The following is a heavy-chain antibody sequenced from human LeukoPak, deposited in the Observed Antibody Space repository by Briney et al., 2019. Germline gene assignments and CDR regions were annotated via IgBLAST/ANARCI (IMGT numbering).Heavy chain of an antibody. J-gene: IGHJ1*01. CDR2: ISAANGNT. CDR3: ASTYDYDSSGYYYEPAYFQH. D-gene: IGHD3-22*01. CDR1: GYTFTSNG. V-gene: IGHV1-18*01. Sequence: AAVKVSCKASGYTFTSNGFSWVRQAPGHGREWMGWISAANGNTKYVQNLQGRVTMTTDTTTSTAYIELTNLRSDDTAVYYCASTYDYDSSGYYYEPAYFQHWGQGTVVTVSA.